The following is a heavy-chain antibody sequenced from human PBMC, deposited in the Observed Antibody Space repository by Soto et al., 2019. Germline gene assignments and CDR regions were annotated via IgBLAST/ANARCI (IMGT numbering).Heavy chain of an antibody. Sequence: PSETLSLTCTVSGGSISSSSYYWGWIRQLPGKGLEWIGSIFYSGSTYYNPSPRSRVTIYIDSSENQFSLKLSSVTAAGTAVYYCARHLVVAATTYNWFDLWGQGTLVTVSS. D-gene: IGHD2-15*01. V-gene: IGHV4-39*01. CDR2: IFYSGST. CDR1: GGSISSSSYY. J-gene: IGHJ5*02. CDR3: ARHLVVAATTYNWFDL.